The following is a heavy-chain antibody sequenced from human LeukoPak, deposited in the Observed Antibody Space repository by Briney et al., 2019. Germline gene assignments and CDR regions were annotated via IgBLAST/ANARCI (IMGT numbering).Heavy chain of an antibody. J-gene: IGHJ4*02. CDR2: ISYDGSNK. D-gene: IGHD3-10*01. CDR1: GFTFSSYA. V-gene: IGHV3-30-3*01. CDR3: ARAQSRITMVRGVISDY. Sequence: GGSLRLSCAASGFTFSSYAMHWVRQAPGKGLERVAVISYDGSNKYYADSVKGRFTISRDNSKNTLYLQMNSLRAEDTAVYYCARAQSRITMVRGVISDYWGQGTLVTVSS.